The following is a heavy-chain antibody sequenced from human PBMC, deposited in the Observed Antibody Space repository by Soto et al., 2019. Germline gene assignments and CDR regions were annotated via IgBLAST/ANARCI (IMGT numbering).Heavy chain of an antibody. CDR3: ARDLRQGASGATVYGMAV. CDR1: GFIFSNNG. J-gene: IGHJ6*02. CDR2: VSHDGRKT. Sequence: QVQLVESGGGEVQPGTSLRLSCIASGFIFSNNGMHWVRQAPGKGFEWVALVSHDGRKTFYADSVKGRLTIYRDNSKNTVYLHMNNLRPEDTAVYRCARDLRQGASGATVYGMAVWCQGTTVTVSS. V-gene: IGHV3-30*03. D-gene: IGHD7-27*01.